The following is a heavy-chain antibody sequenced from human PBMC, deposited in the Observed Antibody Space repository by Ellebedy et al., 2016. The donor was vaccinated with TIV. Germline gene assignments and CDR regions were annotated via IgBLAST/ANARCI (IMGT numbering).Heavy chain of an antibody. J-gene: IGHJ6*02. CDR2: IFSNDEK. CDR1: GFSLSNARMG. V-gene: IGHV2-26*01. CDR3: ARVSAGTSPRGGYYYGMDV. Sequence: SGPTLVKPTETLTLTCTVSGFSLSNARMGVSCIRQPPGKALEWLAHIFSNDEKSYTTSLKSRLTISKDTSKSQVVLTMTNMDPVDTATYYCARVSAGTSPRGGYYYGMDVWGQGTTVTVSS. D-gene: IGHD6-13*01.